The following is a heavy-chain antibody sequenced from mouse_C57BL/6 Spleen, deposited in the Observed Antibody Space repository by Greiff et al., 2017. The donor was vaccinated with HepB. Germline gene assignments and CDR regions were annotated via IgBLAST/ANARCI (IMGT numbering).Heavy chain of an antibody. V-gene: IGHV1-55*01. Sequence: VQLQQPGAELVKPGASVKMSCKASGYTFTSYWITWVKQRPGQGLEWIGDIYPGSGSTNYNEKFKSKATLTVDTSSSTAYMQLSSLTSEDSAVYYCARREGYADYAMDYWGQGTSVTVSS. CDR2: IYPGSGST. D-gene: IGHD2-10*02. CDR1: GYTFTSYW. J-gene: IGHJ4*01. CDR3: ARREGYADYAMDY.